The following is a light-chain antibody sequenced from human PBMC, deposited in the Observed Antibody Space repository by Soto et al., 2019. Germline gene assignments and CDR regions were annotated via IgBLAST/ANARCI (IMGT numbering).Light chain of an antibody. V-gene: IGLV1-40*01. J-gene: IGLJ1*01. CDR3: QSYDSTLSARYV. CDR2: GNI. Sequence: QSVLTQPPSVSGAPGQRVTISCTGSSSNIGAGYDVHWYQQRPGTAPKLLIFGNINRPSGVPDRVSGSKSGTSASLAITGRQAEDEGDYYCQSYDSTLSARYVFGTGTKLTVL. CDR1: SSNIGAGYD.